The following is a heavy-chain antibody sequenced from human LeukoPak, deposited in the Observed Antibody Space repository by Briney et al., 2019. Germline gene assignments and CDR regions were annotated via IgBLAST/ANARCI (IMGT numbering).Heavy chain of an antibody. CDR2: FSGSGGST. CDR3: AKSGLNRFDY. Sequence: GGSLRLSCAASGFTFTSAWMNWVRQASGKGLEWVSSFSGSGGSTYYADSVKGRFTISRDNSKNTLYLQMNSLRAEDTAVYYCAKSGLNRFDYWGQGTLVTVSS. V-gene: IGHV3-23*01. J-gene: IGHJ4*02. D-gene: IGHD2-15*01. CDR1: GFTFTSAW.